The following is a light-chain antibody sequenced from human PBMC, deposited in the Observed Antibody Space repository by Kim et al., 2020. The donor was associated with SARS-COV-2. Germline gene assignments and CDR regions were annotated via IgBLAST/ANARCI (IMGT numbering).Light chain of an antibody. V-gene: IGLV3-1*01. CDR2: QDS. Sequence: PGQAASITCSGDKLGDKYACWYQQKPGQSPVLVIYQDSKRPSGIPERFSGSNSGNTATLTISGTQAMDEADYYCQAWDSSTALMRVFGGGTQLTVL. CDR3: QAWDSSTALMRV. CDR1: KLGDKY. J-gene: IGLJ3*02.